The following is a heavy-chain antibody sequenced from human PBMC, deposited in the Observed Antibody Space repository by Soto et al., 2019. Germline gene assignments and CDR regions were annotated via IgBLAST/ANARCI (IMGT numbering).Heavy chain of an antibody. D-gene: IGHD3-3*01. Sequence: SETLSLTCAVYGGSFSGYDWSWIRQPPGKGLEWIGEINHSGSTNYNPSLKSRVTISVDTSKNQFSLKLSSVTAADTAVYYCARGCRPTRTIFGVVRNWFDPWGQGTLVTGSS. CDR1: GGSFSGYD. V-gene: IGHV4-34*01. J-gene: IGHJ5*02. CDR2: INHSGST. CDR3: ARGCRPTRTIFGVVRNWFDP.